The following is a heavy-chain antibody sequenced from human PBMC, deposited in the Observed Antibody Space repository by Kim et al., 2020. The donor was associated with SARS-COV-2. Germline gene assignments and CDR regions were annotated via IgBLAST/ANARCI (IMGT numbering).Heavy chain of an antibody. Sequence: GGSLRLSCAASGFTFSSYAMSWVRQAPGKGLEWVSAISGSGGSTYYADSVKGRFTISRDNSKNTLYLQMNSLRAEDTAVYYCAKDPRMITFGGVIAYDYWGQGTLVTVSS. CDR3: AKDPRMITFGGVIAYDY. CDR1: GFTFSSYA. V-gene: IGHV3-23*01. D-gene: IGHD3-16*02. CDR2: ISGSGGST. J-gene: IGHJ4*02.